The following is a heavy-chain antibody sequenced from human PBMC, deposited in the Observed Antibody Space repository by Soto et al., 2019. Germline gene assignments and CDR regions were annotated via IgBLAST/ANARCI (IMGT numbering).Heavy chain of an antibody. V-gene: IGHV3-23*01. J-gene: IGHJ3*02. D-gene: IGHD3-3*02. CDR3: AKIPAILEWVPDAFDI. CDR1: GFTFSSYA. CDR2: ISGSGGST. Sequence: GGSLRLSCAASGFTFSSYAMSWVRQAPGKGLEWVSAISGSGGSTYYADSVKGRFTISRDNSKNTLYLQMNSLRAEDTAVYYCAKIPAILEWVPDAFDIWGQGTMVTVSS.